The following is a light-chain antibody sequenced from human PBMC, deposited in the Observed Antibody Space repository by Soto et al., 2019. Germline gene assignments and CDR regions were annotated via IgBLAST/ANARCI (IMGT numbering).Light chain of an antibody. Sequence: QSVLTQPPSASGTPGQRVTISCSGSSSNIGSNTVHWYQQLPGTAPKLLIYSNNQRPSGVPDRFSGSKSGTSASLAISGLQSEDEAYYYCAAWDDSLNGPVFGGGTKLTVL. V-gene: IGLV1-44*01. CDR2: SNN. CDR1: SSNIGSNT. CDR3: AAWDDSLNGPV. J-gene: IGLJ2*01.